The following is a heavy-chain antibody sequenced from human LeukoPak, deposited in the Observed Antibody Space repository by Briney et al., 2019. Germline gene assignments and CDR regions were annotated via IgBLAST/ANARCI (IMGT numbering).Heavy chain of an antibody. V-gene: IGHV3-23*01. J-gene: IGHJ5*02. CDR2: ISGSGGST. CDR1: GFTFSSYA. CDR3: AKNSLGEQLPNWFDP. Sequence: PGGSLRLSCAASGFTFSSYAMSWVRQAPGKGLEWVSAISGSGGSTYYADSVKGRFTISRDNSKNTLYLQMNSLRAEDTAVYYCAKNSLGEQLPNWFDPWGQGTLVTVSS. D-gene: IGHD4-17*01.